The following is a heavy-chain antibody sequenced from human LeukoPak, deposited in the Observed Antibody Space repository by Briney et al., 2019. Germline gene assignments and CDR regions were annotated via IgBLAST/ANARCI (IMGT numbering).Heavy chain of an antibody. V-gene: IGHV3-23*01. CDR1: GFTFSTYV. CDR3: AKGRTPDY. D-gene: IGHD2-15*01. Sequence: GGSLRLSCAASGFTFSTYVMTWVRQAPGKGLEWVSALSGSGGSTFYADSVKGRFTISRDNSNNTLFLQMNSLRAEDTAVYYCAKGRTPDYWGQGTLVTVSS. J-gene: IGHJ4*02. CDR2: LSGSGGST.